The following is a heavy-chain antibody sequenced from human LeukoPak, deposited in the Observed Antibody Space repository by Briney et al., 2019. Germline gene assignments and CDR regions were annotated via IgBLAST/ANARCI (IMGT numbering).Heavy chain of an antibody. D-gene: IGHD2-15*01. CDR2: IYSGGST. J-gene: IGHJ6*04. V-gene: IGHV3-66*01. CDR1: GFTVSSNY. Sequence: GGSLRLSCAASGFTVSSNYMSWVRQAPGKGLEWVSVIYSGGSTYYADSVKGRFTISRDNSKNTLYLQMNSLRAEDTAVYYCARDGRHCSGGSCYSPPLDVWGKGTTVTISS. CDR3: ARDGRHCSGGSCYSPPLDV.